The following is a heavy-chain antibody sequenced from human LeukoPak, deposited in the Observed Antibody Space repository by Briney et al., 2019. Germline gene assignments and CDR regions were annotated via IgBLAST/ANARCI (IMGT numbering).Heavy chain of an antibody. D-gene: IGHD5-18*01. J-gene: IGHJ4*02. CDR3: ARRPRYNFGPHFDY. Sequence: GESLKISCRGSGYSFTTYWIGWVRQMPGKGLEWMGIIYPGDSDTGYSPSFQGQVTISADKSISTAYLQWSSLKASDTAMYFCARRPRYNFGPHFDYWGQGTLVTVSS. V-gene: IGHV5-51*01. CDR1: GYSFTTYW. CDR2: IYPGDSDT.